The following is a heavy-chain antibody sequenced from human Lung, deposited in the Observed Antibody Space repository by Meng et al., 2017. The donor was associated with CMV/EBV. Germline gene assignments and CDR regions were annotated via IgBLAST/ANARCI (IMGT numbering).Heavy chain of an antibody. J-gene: IGHJ6*02. CDR2: IYTGGIT. D-gene: IGHD2-8*02. CDR1: GFSVNSNF. Sequence: GGSLRLSVAASGFSVNSNFMNWVRQAPGKGLEWVSVIYTGGITYYADSVKGRLTISRDNSKNTVHLQMNNLRPGDTTVYYCARDLRPSGGGLDVWGQGPTVTVSS. CDR3: ARDLRPSGGGLDV. V-gene: IGHV3-53*01.